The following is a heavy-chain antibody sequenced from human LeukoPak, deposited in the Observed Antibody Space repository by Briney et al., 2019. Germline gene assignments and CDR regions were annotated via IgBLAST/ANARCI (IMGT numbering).Heavy chain of an antibody. D-gene: IGHD6-13*01. Sequence: GASVKVSCKASGGTFSNYAISWVRQAPGQGLEWMGGIIPIFGTANYAQKFQGRVMITADESTSTAYMELSSLRSEDTAVYYCARGRPSSSWYEYFQHWGQGTLVTVSS. V-gene: IGHV1-69*13. CDR3: ARGRPSSSWYEYFQH. J-gene: IGHJ1*01. CDR1: GGTFSNYA. CDR2: IIPIFGTA.